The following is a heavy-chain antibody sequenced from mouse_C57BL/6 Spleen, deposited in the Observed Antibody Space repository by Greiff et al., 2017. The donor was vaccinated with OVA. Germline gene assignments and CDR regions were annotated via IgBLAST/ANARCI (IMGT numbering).Heavy chain of an antibody. CDR3: TRDGMITSYAMDY. CDR2: ISSGGDYI. D-gene: IGHD2-4*01. J-gene: IGHJ4*01. CDR1: GFTFSSYA. V-gene: IGHV5-9-1*02. Sequence: EVQVVESGEGLVKPGGSLKLSCAASGFTFSSYAMSWVRQTPEKRLEWVAYISSGGDYIYYADTVKGRFTISRDNARNTLYLQMSSLKSEDTAMYYCTRDGMITSYAMDYWGQGTSVTVSS.